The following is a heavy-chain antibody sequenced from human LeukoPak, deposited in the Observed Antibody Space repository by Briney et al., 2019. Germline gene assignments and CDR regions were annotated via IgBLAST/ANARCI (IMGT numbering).Heavy chain of an antibody. D-gene: IGHD5-18*01. CDR1: GFTFSSYA. V-gene: IGHV3-30*04. Sequence: GRSLRLSCAASGFTFSSYAMHWVRQAPGKGLEWVAVISYDGSNKYYADSVKGRFTIPRDNSKNTLYLQMNSLRAEDMAVYYCARGGIQLWTSFDYWGQGALVTVSS. CDR2: ISYDGSNK. CDR3: ARGGIQLWTSFDY. J-gene: IGHJ4*02.